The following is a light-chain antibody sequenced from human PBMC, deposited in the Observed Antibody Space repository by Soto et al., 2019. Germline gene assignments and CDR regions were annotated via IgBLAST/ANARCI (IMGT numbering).Light chain of an antibody. CDR3: AAWDNSLVGGPA. J-gene: IGLJ2*01. CDR1: NSNIGSKY. Sequence: QSVLTQPPSASGTPGQRVTISCSGSNSNIGSKYVYWYQQLPGTAPKLLLYRNNQRPSGVPDRFSGSKSGTSASLDISGLRSEDEADYYCAAWDNSLVGGPAFGGGTKLTVL. CDR2: RNN. V-gene: IGLV1-47*01.